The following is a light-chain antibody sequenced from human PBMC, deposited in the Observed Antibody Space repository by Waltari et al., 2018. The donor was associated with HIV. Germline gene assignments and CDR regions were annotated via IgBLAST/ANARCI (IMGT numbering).Light chain of an antibody. CDR1: SSDIGGYNY. V-gene: IGLV2-14*01. J-gene: IGLJ1*01. CDR2: EVS. CDR3: CSYTSTTAFDV. Sequence: QSALTQPASVSGSPGQSVTISCTGTSSDIGGYNYVSWYQQHPGKAPKRIISEVSNRPSGVSDRFSGSKSGNTASLTISGLQAEDEADYYCCSYTSTTAFDVFGTGTRVSVL.